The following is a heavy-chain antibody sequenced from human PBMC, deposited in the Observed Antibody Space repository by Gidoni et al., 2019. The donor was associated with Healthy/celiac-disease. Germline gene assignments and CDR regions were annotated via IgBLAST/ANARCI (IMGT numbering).Heavy chain of an antibody. CDR1: GYTFTGYY. CDR3: ARDQNDFWSVYYYYGMDV. V-gene: IGHV1-2*06. J-gene: IGHJ6*02. Sequence: QVQLVQSGAEVKKPGASVKVSCKASGYTFTGYYMHWVRQAPGHGLEWMGRINPNSGGTNYAQKFQGRVTMPRDTSISTAYMELSRLRSDDTAVYYCARDQNDFWSVYYYYGMDVWGQGTTVTVSS. CDR2: INPNSGGT. D-gene: IGHD3-3*01.